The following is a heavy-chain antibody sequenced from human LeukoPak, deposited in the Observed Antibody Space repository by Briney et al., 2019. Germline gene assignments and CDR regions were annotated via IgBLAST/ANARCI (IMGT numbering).Heavy chain of an antibody. D-gene: IGHD2-2*01. J-gene: IGHJ4*02. CDR2: IQSNGRNK. V-gene: IGHV3-33*05. Sequence: GGSLRLSCAASGFILSSDDMHWVRQAPGKGLEWVAGIQSNGRNKYYVDSVKGRFAISRDNSKSTLYLQVNSLRVEDTALYYCARESEGGTGTSCPDYWGQGTLVTVSS. CDR3: ARESEGGTGTSCPDY. CDR1: GFILSSDD.